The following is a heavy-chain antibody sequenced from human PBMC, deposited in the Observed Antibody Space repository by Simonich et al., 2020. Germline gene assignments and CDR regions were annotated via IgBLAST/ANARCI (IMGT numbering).Heavy chain of an antibody. D-gene: IGHD5-12*01. CDR1: GYTFTGHY. V-gene: IGHV1-2*02. J-gene: IGHJ4*02. CDR3: ASSKLATIDY. CDR2: INPNSGGT. Sequence: QVQLVQSGAEVKKPGASVKVSCKASGYTFTGHYMHWVRQAPGQGLEGMGWINPNSGGTNYAQEFQGRVTMTRDTSISTAYMELSRLRSDDTAVYYCASSKLATIDYWGQGTLVTVSS.